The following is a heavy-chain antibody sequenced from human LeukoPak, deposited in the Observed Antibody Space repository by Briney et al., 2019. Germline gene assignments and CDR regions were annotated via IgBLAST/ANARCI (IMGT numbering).Heavy chain of an antibody. CDR1: GYTFTGYY. CDR2: INPNSGGT. V-gene: IGHV1-2*04. Sequence: ASVKVSCKASGYTFTGYYMHWVRQAPGQGLEWMGWINPNSGGTNYAQKFQGWVTMTRDTSISTAYMELSRLRSDDTAVYYCARDNPPRTLDAFDIWGQGTMVTVSS. J-gene: IGHJ3*02. D-gene: IGHD1-14*01. CDR3: ARDNPPRTLDAFDI.